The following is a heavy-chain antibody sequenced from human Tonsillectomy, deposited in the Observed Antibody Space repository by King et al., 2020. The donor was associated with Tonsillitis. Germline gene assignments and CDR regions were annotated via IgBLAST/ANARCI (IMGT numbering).Heavy chain of an antibody. D-gene: IGHD1-26*01. V-gene: IGHV4-59*01. CDR1: GGSISTYY. J-gene: IGHJ5*02. Sequence: VQLQESGPGLVKPSETLSLTCTVSGGSISTYYWSWIRQPPGKGLEWIGYIHYTGSTNFNPSLKSRVTMSVDTSKNQFSLNLDSVTAADTAVYYCARDPTRSGNFHNWFDPWGQGTLVTVSS. CDR2: IHYTGST. CDR3: ARDPTRSGNFHNWFDP.